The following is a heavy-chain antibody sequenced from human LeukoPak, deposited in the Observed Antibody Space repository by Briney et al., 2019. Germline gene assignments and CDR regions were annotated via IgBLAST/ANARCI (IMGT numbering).Heavy chain of an antibody. Sequence: SETLSLTCTVSGGSISNYYWSWIRQPPGKGLEYVGYIYYSGSTNYNPSLKSRVTISVDTSKNQFSLKLSSVTAADTAVYYCARIDSSGYYGDDAFDIWGQGTMVTVSS. J-gene: IGHJ3*02. D-gene: IGHD3-22*01. CDR2: IYYSGST. CDR1: GGSISNYY. V-gene: IGHV4-59*01. CDR3: ARIDSSGYYGDDAFDI.